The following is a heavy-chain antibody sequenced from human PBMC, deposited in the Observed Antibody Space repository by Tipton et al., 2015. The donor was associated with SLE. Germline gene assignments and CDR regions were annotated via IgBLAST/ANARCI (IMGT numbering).Heavy chain of an antibody. CDR3: ARDRRGWYFDL. V-gene: IGHV4-61*02. D-gene: IGHD3-10*01. CDR1: GGSISSGGHY. J-gene: IGHJ2*01. CDR2: IHASGSSGST. Sequence: TLSLTCTVSGGSISSGGHYWSWIRQPAGKGLEWIGRIHASGSSGSTEYNPSLKSRVSMSPDTSKNQFSLKLSSVTAAGTAVYYCARDRRGWYFDLWGRGTLVTVSS.